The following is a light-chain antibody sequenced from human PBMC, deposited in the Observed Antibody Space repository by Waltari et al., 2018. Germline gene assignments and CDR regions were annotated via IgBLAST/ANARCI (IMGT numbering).Light chain of an antibody. J-gene: IGLJ3*02. CDR3: NSRDSSGNHNWV. CDR1: SLRSYY. Sequence: SSELTQDPAVSVALGQTVRITSQGDSLRSYYPSWYHQKPVQAPVLVIYGKNNRPSGIPDRFSGSSSGNTASLTITGAHAEDEADYYCNSRDSSGNHNWVFGGGTKLTVL. CDR2: GKN. V-gene: IGLV3-19*01.